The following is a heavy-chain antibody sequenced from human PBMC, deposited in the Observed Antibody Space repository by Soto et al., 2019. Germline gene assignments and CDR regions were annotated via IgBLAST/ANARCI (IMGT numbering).Heavy chain of an antibody. D-gene: IGHD2-15*01. J-gene: IGHJ6*02. Sequence: QVQLVQSGAEVKKPGASVKVSCKASGYTFTSYGISWVRQAPGQGLAWMGWISAYNGNTNYAQKLQGRVTMTTDTSTSTAYMELRSLRSDDTAVYYCARVALDVVVGTARYQDCYYYGMDVWGQGTTVTVSS. V-gene: IGHV1-18*01. CDR3: ARVALDVVVGTARYQDCYYYGMDV. CDR2: ISAYNGNT. CDR1: GYTFTSYG.